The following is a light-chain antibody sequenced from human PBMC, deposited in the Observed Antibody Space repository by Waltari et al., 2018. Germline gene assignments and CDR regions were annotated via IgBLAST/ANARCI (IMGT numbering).Light chain of an antibody. CDR2: DAS. Sequence: IVLKQFPATLSLSPGERATPPCRASQSVSTNLAWYQHKPGQAPRLLIYDASNRATGIPARFSGSGSGTDFTLTISSLEPKDVAIYYCQQHDTWPRLTFGGGTKVEIK. J-gene: IGKJ4*02. V-gene: IGKV3-11*01. CDR3: QQHDTWPRLT. CDR1: QSVSTN.